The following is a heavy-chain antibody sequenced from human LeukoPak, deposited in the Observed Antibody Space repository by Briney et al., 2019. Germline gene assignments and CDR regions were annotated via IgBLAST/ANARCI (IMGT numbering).Heavy chain of an antibody. V-gene: IGHV5-51*01. Sequence: GESLKISCQGSGYSFTSYWIGWVRQMPGKGLEWMGIIYPGDSDTRYSPSFQGQVTISADKSISTAYLQWSSLKASDTAMYYCARSGYFDSLYYYYYGMDVWGQGTTVTVSS. CDR2: IYPGDSDT. CDR1: GYSFTSYW. D-gene: IGHD3-9*01. J-gene: IGHJ6*02. CDR3: ARSGYFDSLYYYYYGMDV.